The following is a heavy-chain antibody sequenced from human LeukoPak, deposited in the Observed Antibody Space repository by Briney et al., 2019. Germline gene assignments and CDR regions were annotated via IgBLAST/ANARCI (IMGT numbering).Heavy chain of an antibody. CDR3: ARGDLGRDGYNFPFDI. Sequence: SETLSLTCTVSGGSLSSYHWGWIRQPAGKGLEWIGRIYSSGNTNYNPSLKSRVTMSVDTSKSQFSLKLNSVIAADTAVYYCARGDLGRDGYNFPFDIWGQGTMVTVSS. D-gene: IGHD5-24*01. CDR1: GGSLSSYH. J-gene: IGHJ3*02. CDR2: IYSSGNT. V-gene: IGHV4-4*07.